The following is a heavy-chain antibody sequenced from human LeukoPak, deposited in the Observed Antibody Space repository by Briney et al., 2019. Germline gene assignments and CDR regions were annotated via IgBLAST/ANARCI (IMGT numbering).Heavy chain of an antibody. Sequence: ASVKVSRKASGYTFASHYLHWVRQAPGQGLEWMGIINPSGGVTSSAQKFQGRVTMTRDTSLSTVFMELSSLTSEDTAVYYCARAPDTSGYFAQPNFDYWGQGTLVTVSS. CDR3: ARAPDTSGYFAQPNFDY. J-gene: IGHJ4*02. CDR1: GYTFASHY. V-gene: IGHV1-46*01. CDR2: INPSGGVT. D-gene: IGHD3-22*01.